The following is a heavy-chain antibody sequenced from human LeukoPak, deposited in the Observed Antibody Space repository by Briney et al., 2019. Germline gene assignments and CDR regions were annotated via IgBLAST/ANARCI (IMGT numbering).Heavy chain of an antibody. CDR1: GGSISSYY. J-gene: IGHJ6*02. V-gene: IGHV4-59*08. D-gene: IGHD1-26*01. CDR3: ARHGMPPYYYGMDV. CDR2: IYYSGST. Sequence: SETLSLTCTVSGGSISSYYWSWIRQPPGKGLEWIGYIYYSGSTNYTPPLKSRVTISVDTSKNQFSLKLSSVTAADTAVYYCARHGMPPYYYGMDVWGQGTTVTVSS.